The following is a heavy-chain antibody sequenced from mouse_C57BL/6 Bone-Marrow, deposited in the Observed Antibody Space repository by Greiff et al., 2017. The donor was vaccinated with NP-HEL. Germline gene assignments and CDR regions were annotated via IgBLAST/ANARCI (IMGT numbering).Heavy chain of an antibody. V-gene: IGHV14-3*01. CDR3: ARGGNYPLYAMDY. Sequence: VHVKQSVAELVRPGASVKLSCTASGFNIKNTYMHWVKQRPEQGLEWIGRIDPANGNTKYAPKFQGKATITADTSSNTAYLQLSSLTSEDTAIYYCARGGNYPLYAMDYWGQGTSVTVSS. CDR2: IDPANGNT. CDR1: GFNIKNTY. D-gene: IGHD2-1*01. J-gene: IGHJ4*01.